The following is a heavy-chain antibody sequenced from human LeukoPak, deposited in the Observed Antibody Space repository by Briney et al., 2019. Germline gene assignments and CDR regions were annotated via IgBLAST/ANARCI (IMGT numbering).Heavy chain of an antibody. D-gene: IGHD1/OR15-1a*01. CDR2: ISPDGNKE. J-gene: IGHJ4*02. CDR1: GFTFSIFG. CDR3: AKVNNYDDY. Sequence: GGPLRLSCAASGFTFSIFGIHWVRQAPGKGLEWVAAISPDGNKEYYTESVKGRFTVSRDNSNNMIYLQMNSLRGEDSAVYYCAKVNNYDDYWGQGTLVTVSS. V-gene: IGHV3-30*18.